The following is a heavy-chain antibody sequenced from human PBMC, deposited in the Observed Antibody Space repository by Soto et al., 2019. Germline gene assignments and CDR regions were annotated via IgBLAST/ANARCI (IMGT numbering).Heavy chain of an antibody. D-gene: IGHD6-13*01. CDR1: GGTFSSYA. V-gene: IGHV1-69*13. J-gene: IGHJ6*02. CDR3: ARVIAAWSSSWYYQDLYYYYYGMDV. Sequence: GASVKVSCKASGGTFSSYAISWVRQAPGQGLEWMGGIIPIFGTANYAQKFQGRVTITADESTSTAYMELSSLRSEDTAVYYCARVIAAWSSSWYYQDLYYYYYGMDVWGQGTTVTVSS. CDR2: IIPIFGTA.